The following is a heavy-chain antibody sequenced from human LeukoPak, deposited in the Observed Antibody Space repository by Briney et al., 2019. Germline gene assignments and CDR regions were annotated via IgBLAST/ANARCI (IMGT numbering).Heavy chain of an antibody. V-gene: IGHV4-39*01. CDR3: ARQNPPGLQS. Sequence: LGTLSLTCTVSGGSISSSSYYWGWIRQPPGKGLEWIGSIYYSGSTYYNPSLKSRVTISVDTSKNQFSLKLSSVTAADTAVYYCARQNPPGLQSWGQGTLVTVSS. J-gene: IGHJ5*02. CDR2: IYYSGST. CDR1: GGSISSSSYY.